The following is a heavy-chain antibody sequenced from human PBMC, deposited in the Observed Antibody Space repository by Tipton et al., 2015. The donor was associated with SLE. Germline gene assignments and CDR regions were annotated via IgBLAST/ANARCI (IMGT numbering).Heavy chain of an antibody. Sequence: GLVKPSETLSLTCTVSGGSISSSSNYWGWIRQPPGKGLEWIGSIYYSGSTYYNPSLKSRVTISVDTSKNQFSLKLSSVTAADTAVYYCARAPKRGYSYGRYYFDYWGQGTLVTVSS. CDR3: ARAPKRGYSYGRYYFDY. CDR2: IYYSGST. CDR1: GGSISSSSNY. J-gene: IGHJ4*02. V-gene: IGHV4-39*07. D-gene: IGHD5-18*01.